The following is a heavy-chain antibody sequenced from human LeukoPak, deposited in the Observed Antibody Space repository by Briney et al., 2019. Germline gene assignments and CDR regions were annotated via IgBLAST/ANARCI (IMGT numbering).Heavy chain of an antibody. CDR2: IYSGGST. CDR3: ARDSSGWYYFDY. J-gene: IGHJ4*02. D-gene: IGHD6-19*01. Sequence: PGGSLRLSCAASGFTFSSNYMSWVRQAPGKGLEWVSVIYSGGSTYYADSVKGRFTISRDNSKNTLYLQMNSLRAEDTAVYYCARDSSGWYYFDYWGQGTLVTVSS. V-gene: IGHV3-53*01. CDR1: GFTFSSNY.